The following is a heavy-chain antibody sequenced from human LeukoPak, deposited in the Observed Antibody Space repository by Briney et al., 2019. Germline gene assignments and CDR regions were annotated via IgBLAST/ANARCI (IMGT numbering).Heavy chain of an antibody. CDR1: GFTFSSYW. V-gene: IGHV3-7*01. D-gene: IGHD5-24*01. CDR3: ARDSWEMATITRIFDY. CDR2: IKQDGSEK. J-gene: IGHJ4*02. Sequence: GGSLRLSCAASGFTFSSYWMSWVRQAPGKGLEWVANIKQDGSEKYYVDSVKGRFTISRDNAKNSLYLQMNSLRAEDTAVYYCARDSWEMATITRIFDYWGQGTLVTVSS.